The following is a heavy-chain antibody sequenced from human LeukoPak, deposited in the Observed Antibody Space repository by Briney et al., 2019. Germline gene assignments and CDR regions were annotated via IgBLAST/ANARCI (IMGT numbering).Heavy chain of an antibody. Sequence: GGSLRLSCVVSGISLSNYAMTWVRQAPGKGLEWVSYISERGGSTTYADSVKGRFTISRDTSLNTLYLQMTNLRAEDTAVYFCAKRGIVIRGILVIGYHQEAYHYDFWGQGGLVTVSS. CDR1: GISLSNYA. CDR3: AKRGIVIRGILVIGYHQEAYHYDF. CDR2: ISERGGST. J-gene: IGHJ4*02. V-gene: IGHV3-23*01. D-gene: IGHD3-10*01.